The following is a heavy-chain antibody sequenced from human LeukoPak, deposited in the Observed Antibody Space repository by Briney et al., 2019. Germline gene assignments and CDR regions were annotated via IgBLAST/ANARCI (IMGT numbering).Heavy chain of an antibody. CDR2: INPSGGST. Sequence: GASVKVSCKASGYTFTSYYMHWVRQAPGQGLEWMGIINPSGGSTSYAQKFQGRVTMTGDTSTSTVYMELSSLRSEDTAVYYCARTVRGVRTFDYWGQGTLVTVSS. D-gene: IGHD3-10*01. CDR1: GYTFTSYY. J-gene: IGHJ4*02. CDR3: ARTVRGVRTFDY. V-gene: IGHV1-46*03.